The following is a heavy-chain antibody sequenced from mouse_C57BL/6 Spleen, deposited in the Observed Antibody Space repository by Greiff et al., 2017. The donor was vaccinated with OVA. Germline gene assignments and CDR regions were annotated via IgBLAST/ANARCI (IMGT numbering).Heavy chain of an antibody. CDR3: ARGTTVDPYAMDY. D-gene: IGHD1-1*01. V-gene: IGHV5-17*01. CDR2: ISSGSSTI. J-gene: IGHJ4*01. CDR1: GFTFSDYG. Sequence: EVKLMESGGGLVKPGGSLKLSCAASGFTFSDYGMHWVRQAPEKGLEWVAYISSGSSTIYYADTVKGRFTISRDNAKNTLFLQMTRLRSEDTAMYYCARGTTVDPYAMDYWGQGTSVTVSS.